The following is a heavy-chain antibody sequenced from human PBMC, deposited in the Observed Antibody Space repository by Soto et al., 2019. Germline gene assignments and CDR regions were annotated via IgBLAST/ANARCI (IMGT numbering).Heavy chain of an antibody. J-gene: IGHJ4*02. D-gene: IGHD1-26*01. CDR1: GGSISSGGYY. CDR3: ARVDTSVGATCVSY. V-gene: IGHV4-31*03. Sequence: QVQLQESGPGLVKPSQTLSLTCTVSGGSISSGGYYWSWIRQHPGKGLEWIGYIFYSGSTYYNPSLKSRVTISVDTSKNQFSLKLSSVTAADTAVYYCARVDTSVGATCVSYWGQGTLVTVSS. CDR2: IFYSGST.